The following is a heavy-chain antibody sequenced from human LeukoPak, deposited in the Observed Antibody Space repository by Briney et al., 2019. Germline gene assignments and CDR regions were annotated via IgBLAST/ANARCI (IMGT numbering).Heavy chain of an antibody. CDR3: ARGRGSGSYYYGPYYYMDV. CDR2: INHSGST. Sequence: TSETLSLTCTVSGGSISSSSYYWGWIRQPPGKGLEWIGEINHSGSTNYNPSLKSRVTISVDASKNQFSLKLSSVTAADTAVYYCARGRGSGSYYYGPYYYMDVWGKGTTVTVSS. CDR1: GGSISSSSYY. V-gene: IGHV4-39*07. D-gene: IGHD3-10*01. J-gene: IGHJ6*03.